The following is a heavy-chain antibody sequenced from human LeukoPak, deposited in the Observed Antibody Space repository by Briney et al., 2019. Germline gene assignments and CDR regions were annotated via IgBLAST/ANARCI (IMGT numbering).Heavy chain of an antibody. CDR1: GGSINSYY. CDR2: IYYSGST. CDR3: ARMSNSSPIIDY. J-gene: IGHJ4*02. D-gene: IGHD6-13*01. V-gene: IGHV4-59*01. Sequence: SETLSLTCTVSGGSINSYYWTWIRQPPGKGLEWIGYIYYSGSTNYNPSLKSRLTISVDTAKNQFSLKLKSVTATDTAVYYCARMSNSSPIIDYWGQGTLVTVSS.